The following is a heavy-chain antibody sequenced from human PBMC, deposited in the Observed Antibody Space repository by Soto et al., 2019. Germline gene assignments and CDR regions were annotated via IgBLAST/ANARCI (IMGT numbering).Heavy chain of an antibody. CDR1: GGSISSGDYY. V-gene: IGHV4-30-4*01. J-gene: IGHJ6*02. CDR2: IYYSGST. Sequence: SETLSLTCTVSGGSISSGDYYWSWIRQPPGKGLEWIGYIYYSGSTYYNPSLKSRVTISVDTSKNQFSLKLSSVTAADTAVYYCARGGVLEWLLSSYYYSGMDVWGQGTTVTVSS. D-gene: IGHD3-3*01. CDR3: ARGGVLEWLLSSYYYSGMDV.